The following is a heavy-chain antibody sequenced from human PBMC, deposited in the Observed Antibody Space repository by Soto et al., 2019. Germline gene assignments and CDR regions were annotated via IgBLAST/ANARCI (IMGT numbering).Heavy chain of an antibody. D-gene: IGHD3-3*01. V-gene: IGHV3-15*01. CDR2: IKRKTDGETT. Sequence: EVQLVESGGGLVKPGGSLRLSCAASGFTFSNVWMTWIRQAPGKGLEWVGRIKRKTDGETTDYGAPVKGRFTVSRDDSKNTLYLQMNSLKTEDTGLYYCATSEWNDAFDIWGHGTMVTVSS. CDR3: ATSEWNDAFDI. CDR1: GFTFSNVW. J-gene: IGHJ3*02.